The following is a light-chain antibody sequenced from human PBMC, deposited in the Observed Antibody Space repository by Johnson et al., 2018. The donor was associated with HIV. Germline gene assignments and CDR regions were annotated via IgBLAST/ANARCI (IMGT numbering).Light chain of an antibody. Sequence: QSVLTQPPSVSAAPGQKVTISCSGSSSTIGNNYVSWYQVLPGTAPKLLIYKNNNRPSGIPDRFSGSKSGTSATLAITGIQTGDEADYYCATWDNSLTPFYGFGTATKVTV. CDR2: KNN. CDR3: ATWDNSLTPFYG. CDR1: SSTIGNNY. V-gene: IGLV1-51*02. J-gene: IGLJ1*01.